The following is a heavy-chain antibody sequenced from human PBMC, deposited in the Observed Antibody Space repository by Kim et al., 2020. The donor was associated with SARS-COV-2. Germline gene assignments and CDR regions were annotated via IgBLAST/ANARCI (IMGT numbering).Heavy chain of an antibody. J-gene: IGHJ6*03. V-gene: IGHV4-59*08. CDR3: ARQQGYCSGGSCPYYYMDV. CDR2: IYYSGST. CDR1: GGSISSYY. Sequence: SETLSLTCTVSGGSISSYYWSWIRQPPGKGLEWIGYIYYSGSTNYHPSLKSRVTISIDTSKTQFSLKLGSVTAADTAMYYCARQQGYCSGGSCPYYYMDVWGKGTTVTVSS. D-gene: IGHD2-15*01.